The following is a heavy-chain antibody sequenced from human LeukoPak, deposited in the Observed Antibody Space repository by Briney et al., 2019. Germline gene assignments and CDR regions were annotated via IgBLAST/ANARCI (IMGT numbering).Heavy chain of an antibody. J-gene: IGHJ4*02. Sequence: SETLSLTCTVSGGSLRSSSYYWGWIRQPPGKGLEWIGSIYYSGSTYYNPSPKSRVSISVHMSKHQYSLKLSSETAADTAVYYCARHTAMVTGFDYWGQGTLVTVPS. V-gene: IGHV4-39*01. D-gene: IGHD5-18*01. CDR3: ARHTAMVTGFDY. CDR2: IYYSGST. CDR1: GGSLRSSSYY.